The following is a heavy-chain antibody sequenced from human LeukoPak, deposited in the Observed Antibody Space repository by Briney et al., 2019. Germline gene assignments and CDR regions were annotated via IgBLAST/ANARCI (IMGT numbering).Heavy chain of an antibody. CDR1: GFTFSSYA. CDR2: ITSSGAAT. Sequence: PGGSLRLSCAASGFTFSSYAMSWVRQAPGKGLEWVSSITSSGAATYYADPVKGRFTISRDNSDNTLYLQMNSLRAENTAVYYCAKDRPNYGSNGHYYKLNGDCWGQGTLATVSS. D-gene: IGHD3-22*01. V-gene: IGHV3-23*01. J-gene: IGHJ4*02. CDR3: AKDRPNYGSNGHYYKLNGDC.